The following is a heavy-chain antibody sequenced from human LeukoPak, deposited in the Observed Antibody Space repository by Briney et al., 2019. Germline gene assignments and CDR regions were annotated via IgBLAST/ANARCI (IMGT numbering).Heavy chain of an antibody. Sequence: SETLSLTCAVYGGSFSGYYWSWIRQPPGKGLEWIGEINHSGSTNYNPSLKSRVTIPVDTSKNQFSLKLSSVTAADTAVYYCARGILEYSSSPWWYFDLWGRGTLVTVSS. J-gene: IGHJ2*01. V-gene: IGHV4-34*01. CDR3: ARGILEYSSSPWWYFDL. CDR1: GGSFSGYY. CDR2: INHSGST. D-gene: IGHD6-6*01.